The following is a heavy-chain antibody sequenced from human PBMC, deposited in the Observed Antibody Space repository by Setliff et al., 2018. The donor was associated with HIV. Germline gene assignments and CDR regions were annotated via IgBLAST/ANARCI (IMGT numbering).Heavy chain of an antibody. CDR2: MNPNIGKT. J-gene: IGHJ4*02. CDR1: GYTFISYD. CDR3: ARGRLSWSPDF. Sequence: ASVKVSCKASGYTFISYDINWVRQATGQGLEWMGWMNPNIGKTAHAQKFQGRVTMTRDTSTSTAYMELSSLTSDDTAIYYCARGRLSWSPDFWGQGTLVTVSS. V-gene: IGHV1-8*02.